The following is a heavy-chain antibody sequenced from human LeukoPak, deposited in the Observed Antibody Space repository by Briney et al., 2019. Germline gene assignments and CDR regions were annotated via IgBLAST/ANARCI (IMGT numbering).Heavy chain of an antibody. D-gene: IGHD3-22*01. CDR3: AKYYYDSSGYYDAAPLDS. J-gene: IGHJ4*02. Sequence: GGSLRLSCAASGFTFSSFAMSWVRQAPGKGLEWVSSISGSGYSTYYADSVEGRFTISRDNFKSTLFLQMISLRAEDTAVYSCAKYYYDSSGYYDAAPLDSWGQGTLVTVFS. V-gene: IGHV3-23*01. CDR1: GFTFSSFA. CDR2: ISGSGYST.